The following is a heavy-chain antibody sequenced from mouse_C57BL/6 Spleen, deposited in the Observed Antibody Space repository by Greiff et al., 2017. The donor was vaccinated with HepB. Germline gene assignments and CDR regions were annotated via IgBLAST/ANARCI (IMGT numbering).Heavy chain of an antibody. Sequence: DVQLVESGEGLVKPGGSLKLSCAASGFTFSSYAMSWVRQTPEKRLEWVAYISSGGDYIYYADTVKGRFTISRDNARNTLYLQMSSLKSEDTAMYYCTIDHYGSSYVNYAMDYWGQGTSVTVSS. D-gene: IGHD1-1*01. CDR1: GFTFSSYA. J-gene: IGHJ4*01. CDR3: TIDHYGSSYVNYAMDY. V-gene: IGHV5-9-1*02. CDR2: ISSGGDYI.